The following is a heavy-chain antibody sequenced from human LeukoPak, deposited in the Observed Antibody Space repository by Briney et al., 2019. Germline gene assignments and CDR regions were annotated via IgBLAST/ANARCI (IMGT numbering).Heavy chain of an antibody. J-gene: IGHJ4*02. Sequence: PGGSLRLSCAASGFTFSSYSMNWVRQAPGKGLEWVSYISSSSSTIYYADSVKGRFTISRDNAKNSLYLQMNSLRAEDTAVYYCARENGYNFLDYWGQGTLVTVSS. CDR3: ARENGYNFLDY. CDR1: GFTFSSYS. V-gene: IGHV3-48*01. CDR2: ISSSSSTI. D-gene: IGHD5-24*01.